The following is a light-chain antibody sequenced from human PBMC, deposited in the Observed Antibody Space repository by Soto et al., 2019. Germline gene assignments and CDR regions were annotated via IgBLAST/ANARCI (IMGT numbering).Light chain of an antibody. CDR1: QTVSSY. Sequence: EIVLTHSPVTLCLSAVEISPLSCRASQTVSSYLAWYQQKPGQAPRLLIYDASTRATGIPARFSGSGSGTEFTLTISSLQSEDFAVFYCHQYNDWPPAFGQGTKVDIK. CDR2: DAS. CDR3: HQYNDWPPA. J-gene: IGKJ1*01. V-gene: IGKV3-15*01.